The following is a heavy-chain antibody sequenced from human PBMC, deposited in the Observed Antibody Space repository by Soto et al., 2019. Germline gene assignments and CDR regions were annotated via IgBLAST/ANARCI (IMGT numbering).Heavy chain of an antibody. V-gene: IGHV1-69*13. D-gene: IGHD3-22*01. CDR1: GGTFSSYA. CDR3: ARAPDYYDSSGYYRNDAFDI. CDR2: IIPIFGTA. Sequence: SVKVSCKASGGTFSSYAISWVRQAPGQGLEWMGGIIPIFGTANYAQKFQGRVTITADESTSAAYMELSSLRSEGTAVYYCARAPDYYDSSGYYRNDAFDIWGQGTMVTVSS. J-gene: IGHJ3*02.